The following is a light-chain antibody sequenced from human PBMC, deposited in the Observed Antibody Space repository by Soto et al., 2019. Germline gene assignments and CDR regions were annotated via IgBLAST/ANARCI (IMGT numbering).Light chain of an antibody. J-gene: IGKJ4*01. CDR2: DAS. V-gene: IGKV1-5*01. CDR1: QSISNW. CDR3: QQYNNDLLT. Sequence: DIQMTQSPSTLSASVGDRVTITCRASQSISNWLAWYQQKPGKAPKLLIYDASSLKSGVPSRFGGSGSGTEFTLTISSLQPDDFATYYCQQYNNDLLTFGGGTKVDIK.